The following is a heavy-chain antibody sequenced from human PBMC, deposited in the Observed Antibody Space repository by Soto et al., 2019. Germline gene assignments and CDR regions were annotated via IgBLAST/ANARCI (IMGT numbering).Heavy chain of an antibody. Sequence: PSETLSLTCTVSGGSISSGGYYWSWIRQHPEKGLEWIGYISYSGSTDYNPSLKSRVSISMDTSKNQFSLKLSSVTAADTAVYYCARGGWPYNWNYNWFDPWGQGTPVTVSS. V-gene: IGHV4-31*03. J-gene: IGHJ5*02. D-gene: IGHD1-7*01. CDR3: ARGGWPYNWNYNWFDP. CDR1: GGSISSGGYY. CDR2: ISYSGST.